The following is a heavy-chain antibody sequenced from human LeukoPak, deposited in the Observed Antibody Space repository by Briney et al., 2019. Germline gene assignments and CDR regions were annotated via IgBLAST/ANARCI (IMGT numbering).Heavy chain of an antibody. D-gene: IGHD3-22*01. CDR2: INHSGST. V-gene: IGHV4-34*01. J-gene: IGHJ4*02. CDR3: ARRASYDSSAAGFDY. Sequence: SETLSLTCAVYGGSFSGYYWSWIRQPPGKGLEWIGEINHSGSTNYNPSLKSRVTISVDTSKNQFSLKLSSVTAADTAVYYCARRASYDSSAAGFDYWGQGTLVTVSS. CDR1: GGSFSGYY.